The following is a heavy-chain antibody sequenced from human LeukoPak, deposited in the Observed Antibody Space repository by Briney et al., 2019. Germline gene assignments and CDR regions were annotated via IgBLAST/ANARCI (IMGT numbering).Heavy chain of an antibody. CDR3: ARRKWFISSSWYKVPENWFDP. CDR2: IYTSGST. Sequence: SETLSLTCTVSGGSISSYYWSWIRQPAGKGLEWIGRIYTSGSTNYNPSLKSRVTMSVDTSKNQFSLKLSSVTAADTAVYYCARRKWFISSSWYKVPENWFDPWGQGALVTVSS. CDR1: GGSISSYY. D-gene: IGHD6-13*01. J-gene: IGHJ5*02. V-gene: IGHV4-4*07.